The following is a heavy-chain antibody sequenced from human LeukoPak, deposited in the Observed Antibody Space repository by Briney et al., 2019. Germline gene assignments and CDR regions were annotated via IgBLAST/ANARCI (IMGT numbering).Heavy chain of an antibody. J-gene: IGHJ3*02. Sequence: GGSLRLSCAASGFTFNSYWMSWVRQAPGKGLEWVANIKQDGSEKYYVDSVKGRFTISRDNDKNSLYLQMNSLRAEDTAVYYCARVLLDAFDIWGQGTMVTVSS. CDR3: ARVLLDAFDI. CDR1: GFTFNSYW. CDR2: IKQDGSEK. V-gene: IGHV3-7*01.